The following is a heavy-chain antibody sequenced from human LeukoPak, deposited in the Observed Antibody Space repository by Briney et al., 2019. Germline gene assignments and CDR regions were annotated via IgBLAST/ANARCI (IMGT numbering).Heavy chain of an antibody. CDR2: TSSDGSIK. CDR3: ARGGGKIAAPGGLDV. J-gene: IGHJ6*02. CDR1: GFSFISYD. D-gene: IGHD6-6*01. V-gene: IGHV3-30*04. Sequence: GRSQRLSCAASGFSFISYDMHWVRQAPGKGLEWVAVTSSDGSIKIYTDSVKGRFTISRDNSKNTLYLEMNSPRVDDTAVYFCARGGGKIAAPGGLDVWGQGTTVTLSS.